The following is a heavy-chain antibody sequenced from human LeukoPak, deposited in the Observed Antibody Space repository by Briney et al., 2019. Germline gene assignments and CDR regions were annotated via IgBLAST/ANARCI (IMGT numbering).Heavy chain of an antibody. J-gene: IGHJ3*02. D-gene: IGHD1-7*01. V-gene: IGHV3-30*02. CDR2: IRYDGSNK. CDR1: GFTFSSYV. Sequence: GGSLRLSCASSGFTFSSYVMHWVRPAPGKVLEWVAFIRYDGSNKYYAVSVKFRFTISRDNSKNTLYLQMNSLRAEDTALYYSANDQNYAGAFDIWRQGTMVTVSS. CDR3: ANDQNYAGAFDI.